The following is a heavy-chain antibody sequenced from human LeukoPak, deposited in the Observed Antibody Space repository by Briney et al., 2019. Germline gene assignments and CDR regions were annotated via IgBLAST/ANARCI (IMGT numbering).Heavy chain of an antibody. J-gene: IGHJ4*02. CDR2: INHSGST. D-gene: IGHD3-22*01. V-gene: IGHV4-34*01. CDR3: ARASRRHYYDSSGCLDY. Sequence: SETLSLTCAVYGGSFSGYYWSWIRQPPGKGLEWIGEINHSGSTNYNPSLKSRVTISVDTSKNQFSLKLSSVTAADTAVCYCARASRRHYYDSSGCLDYWGQGTLVTVSS. CDR1: GGSFSGYY.